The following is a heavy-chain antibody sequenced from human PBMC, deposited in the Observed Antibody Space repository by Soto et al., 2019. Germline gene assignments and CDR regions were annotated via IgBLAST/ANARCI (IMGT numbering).Heavy chain of an antibody. CDR2: IYPADSDS. CDR1: GYSFTRHW. Sequence: GESLKISCKGSGYSFTRHWISWVRQMPGKGLELMGLIYPADSDSRYSPSFQGQVTISADKSTSTVYLQWSSLKASDTAMYYCARNLRGQTRSYFFYWGQGTMVTVSS. CDR3: ARNLRGQTRSYFFY. J-gene: IGHJ4*02. D-gene: IGHD3-10*01. V-gene: IGHV5-51*01.